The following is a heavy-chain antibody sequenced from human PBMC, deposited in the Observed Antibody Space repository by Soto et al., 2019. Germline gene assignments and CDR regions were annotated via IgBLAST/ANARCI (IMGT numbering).Heavy chain of an antibody. CDR2: ISSSGTSK. D-gene: IGHD3-16*01. J-gene: IGHJ5*02. CDR3: AREGEYWFDP. V-gene: IGHV3-11*01. CDR1: GLTFRNHY. Sequence: LILSCVASGLTFRNHYMTWIRQAPGKGLEWVSSISSSGTSKEYADSVKGRFTISRDDAKKSLSLQMNSLRAEDTAVYYCAREGEYWFDPWGQGTMVTVSS.